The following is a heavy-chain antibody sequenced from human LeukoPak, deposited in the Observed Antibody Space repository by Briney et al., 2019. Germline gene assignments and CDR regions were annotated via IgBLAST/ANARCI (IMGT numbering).Heavy chain of an antibody. CDR3: AANEGGYGGNSFDY. Sequence: ASVRVSCKASGGTFSSYTISWVRQAPGQGLEWMGRIIPILGIANYAQKFQGRVTITADKSTSTAYMELSSLRSEDTAVYYCAANEGGYGGNSFDYWGQGTLVTVSS. CDR2: IIPILGIA. CDR1: GGTFSSYT. D-gene: IGHD4-23*01. V-gene: IGHV1-69*02. J-gene: IGHJ4*02.